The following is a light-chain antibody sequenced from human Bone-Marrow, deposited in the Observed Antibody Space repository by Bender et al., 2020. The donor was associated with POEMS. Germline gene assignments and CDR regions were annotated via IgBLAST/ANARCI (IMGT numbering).Light chain of an antibody. CDR1: SSNMGAGYG. CDR2: NNE. CDR3: QSYDISLSGWV. V-gene: IGLV1-40*01. Sequence: QSVLTQPPSVSGAPGQTVTISRTGTSSNMGAGYGVNWYQQLPGTAPKLLIYNNENRPSGVPDRISGSKSGTSASLAITGLQAEDEADYYCQSYDISLSGWVFGGGTKLTAL. J-gene: IGLJ3*02.